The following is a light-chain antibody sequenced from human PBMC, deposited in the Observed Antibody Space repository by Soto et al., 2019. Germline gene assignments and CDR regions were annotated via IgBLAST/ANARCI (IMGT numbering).Light chain of an antibody. CDR3: SAWDDVMSVVG. CDR2: SNN. Sequence: QSVLTQPPSASGTPGQRVTISCSGSTSNIGSNYVYWYQQLPGTAPKLRIYSNNQRPSGVPDRFSASKSGASAFLAISGLRSEDEADYYCSAWDDVMSVVGFGGGTKLTVL. V-gene: IGLV1-47*02. J-gene: IGLJ2*01. CDR1: TSNIGSNY.